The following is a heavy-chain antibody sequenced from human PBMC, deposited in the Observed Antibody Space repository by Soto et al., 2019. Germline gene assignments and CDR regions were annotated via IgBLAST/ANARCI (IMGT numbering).Heavy chain of an antibody. D-gene: IGHD2-8*01. Sequence: PSETLSLTCTVSGGSISASSYYWGWIRQPPGKGLEWIGYIYDSGSTYYNSSLKSRVNITLDTSKNQFSLKLTSVTAADTAVYYCARDNGVGPWGQGTLVTVSS. J-gene: IGHJ5*02. CDR3: ARDNGVGP. CDR2: IYDSGST. V-gene: IGHV4-30-4*08. CDR1: GGSISASSYY.